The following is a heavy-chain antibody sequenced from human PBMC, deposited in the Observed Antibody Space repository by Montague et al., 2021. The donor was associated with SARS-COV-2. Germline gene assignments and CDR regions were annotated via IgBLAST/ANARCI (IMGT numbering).Heavy chain of an antibody. Sequence: SETLSLTCTVSGGSISPYYWSWIRQSPGRGLECIGYTSHSGSTDYNPSLRSRGTISIDTSKNQFSLKLSPVTAADTAVYYCAGVRYCGSGTSLDMDVWGQGTTVTVSS. V-gene: IGHV4-59*03. D-gene: IGHD3-10*01. J-gene: IGHJ6*02. CDR3: AGVRYCGSGTSLDMDV. CDR1: GGSISPYY. CDR2: TSHSGST.